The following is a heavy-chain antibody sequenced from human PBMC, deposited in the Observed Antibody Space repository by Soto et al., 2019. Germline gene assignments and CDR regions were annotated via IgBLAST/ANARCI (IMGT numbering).Heavy chain of an antibody. D-gene: IGHD1-7*01. Sequence: LSLTCTVSGDTITSFSWNWIRQSAGKGLEWIGRISTTGNTHYNPSLESRVTMSLDTSKNQFSLKLTSVTAADTAVYYCEGESGENWSYEAYWGQGTLVTVSS. J-gene: IGHJ4*02. CDR1: GDTITSFS. CDR2: ISTTGNT. V-gene: IGHV4-4*07. CDR3: EGESGENWSYEAY.